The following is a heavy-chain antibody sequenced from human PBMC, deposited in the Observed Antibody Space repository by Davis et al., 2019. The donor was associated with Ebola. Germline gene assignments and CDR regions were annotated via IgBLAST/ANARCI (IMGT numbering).Heavy chain of an antibody. J-gene: IGHJ4*02. Sequence: SVKVSCKASGGTFSSYAISWVRQAPGQGLEWMGGIIPIFGTANYAQKFQGRVTITADESTSTAYMELSSLRSEDTAVYYCARSGLWYDSSGYSFDYWGQGTLVTVSS. CDR3: ARSGLWYDSSGYSFDY. CDR2: IIPIFGTA. CDR1: GGTFSSYA. D-gene: IGHD3-22*01. V-gene: IGHV1-69*13.